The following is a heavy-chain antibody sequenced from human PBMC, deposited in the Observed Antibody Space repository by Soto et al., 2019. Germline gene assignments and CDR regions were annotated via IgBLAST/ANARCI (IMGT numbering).Heavy chain of an antibody. CDR2: MYAAGST. CDR3: ARGSNSNNWKLFDY. CDR1: GFTISSNY. D-gene: IGHD1-1*01. Sequence: GGSLRLSCAVTGFTISSNYMNWVRQAPGKGLEWVSVMYAAGSTYYEDSVKGRFNISGDNSKNTVYLQMNSLRGEDTAVYYCARGSNSNNWKLFDYWGQGTLVTVSS. V-gene: IGHV3-66*01. J-gene: IGHJ4*02.